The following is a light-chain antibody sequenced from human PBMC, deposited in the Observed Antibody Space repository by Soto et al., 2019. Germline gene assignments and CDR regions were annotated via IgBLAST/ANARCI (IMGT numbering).Light chain of an antibody. CDR2: GAS. CDR1: QSVRRNY. CDR3: QQYGGSPLT. J-gene: IGKJ4*01. V-gene: IGKV3-20*01. Sequence: EIVLTQSPGTLSLSPGERATLSCRASQSVRRNYLAWYQQKPGQAPRLLIYGASSRATGIPDRFSGSVSGTDFTLTINRLEPEDSAVYHCQQYGGSPLTFGGGTKVEIK.